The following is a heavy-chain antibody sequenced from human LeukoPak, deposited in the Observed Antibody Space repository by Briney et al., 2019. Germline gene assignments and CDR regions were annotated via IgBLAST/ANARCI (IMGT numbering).Heavy chain of an antibody. CDR1: GYTFTNYY. V-gene: IGHV1-46*01. D-gene: IGHD6-19*01. Sequence: GASVKVSCKASGYTFTNYYMHWVRQAPGQGLEWMGIINPSGGSTSYAQKFQGRVTMTRDTSTSTVYMELSSLRSEDTAVYYCARDRAVARFDYWGQGTLVTVSS. CDR2: INPSGGST. J-gene: IGHJ4*02. CDR3: ARDRAVARFDY.